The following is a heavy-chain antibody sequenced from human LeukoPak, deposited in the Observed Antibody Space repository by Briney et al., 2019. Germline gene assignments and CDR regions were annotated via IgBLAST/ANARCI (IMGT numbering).Heavy chain of an antibody. CDR2: ISYDGGNK. J-gene: IGHJ4*02. CDR1: GFTFSSYA. CDR3: AREGRGNGYDY. Sequence: GGSLRLSCAASGFTFSSYAMHWVRQAPGKGLEWVAVISYDGGNKYYADSVKGRFTISRDNSKNTLYLQMNSLRAEDTAVYYCAREGRGNGYDYWGQGTLVTVSS. D-gene: IGHD1-1*01. V-gene: IGHV3-30-3*01.